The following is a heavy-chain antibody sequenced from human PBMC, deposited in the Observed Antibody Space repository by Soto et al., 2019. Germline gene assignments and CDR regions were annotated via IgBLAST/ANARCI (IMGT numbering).Heavy chain of an antibody. J-gene: IGHJ3*02. CDR2: ISSSSSTI. V-gene: IGHV3-48*02. D-gene: IGHD3-22*01. Sequence: GSLRLSCAASGFTFSSYSMNWVRQAPGKGLEWVSYISSSSSTIYYADSVKGRFTISRDNAKNSLYLQMNSLRDEDTAVYYCASSSVYYYDTTGYSDDFETWRHAPMVTVS. CDR1: GFTFSSYS. CDR3: ASSSVYYYDTTGYSDDFET.